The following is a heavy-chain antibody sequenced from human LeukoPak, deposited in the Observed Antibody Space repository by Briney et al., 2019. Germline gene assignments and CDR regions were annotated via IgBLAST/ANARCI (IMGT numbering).Heavy chain of an antibody. CDR2: ISSSGRNI. CDR3: ARDMPRVAFLEWLSSGFDC. CDR1: GFTFSTYT. J-gene: IGHJ4*02. D-gene: IGHD3-3*02. Sequence: GGSLRLSCAASGFTFSTYTMNWGRQAPGKGLGGGSSISSSGRNIYYADSVKVRFTISRDNSNNSLYLQMNSLRAEDTAVYYCARDMPRVAFLEWLSSGFDCWGQGTLATVSS. V-gene: IGHV3-21*01.